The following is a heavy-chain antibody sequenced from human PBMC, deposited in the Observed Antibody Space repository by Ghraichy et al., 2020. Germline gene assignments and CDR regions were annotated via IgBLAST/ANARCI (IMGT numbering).Heavy chain of an antibody. Sequence: LETLSLTCTVSGGSISSYYWSWIRQPPGKGLEWIGYIYYSGSTNYNPSLKSRVTISVDTSKNQFSLKLSSVTAADTAVYYCARSRPAGSGYYGMDVWGQGTTVTVSS. CDR1: GGSISSYY. J-gene: IGHJ6*02. CDR2: IYYSGST. CDR3: ARSRPAGSGYYGMDV. V-gene: IGHV4-59*08. D-gene: IGHD2-15*01.